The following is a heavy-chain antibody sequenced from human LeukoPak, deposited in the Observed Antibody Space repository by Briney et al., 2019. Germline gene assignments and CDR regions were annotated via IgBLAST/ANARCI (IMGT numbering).Heavy chain of an antibody. J-gene: IGHJ6*03. V-gene: IGHV4-59*08. Sequence: SETLSLTCTVSGGSISSYYWSWIRQPPGKGLEWIGYIYYSGSTNYNPSLKSRVTISVDTSKNQFSLKLSSVTAADTAVYYCARAAGGLLNNYYYYYMDAWGKGTTVTVSS. CDR3: ARAAGGLLNNYYYYYMDA. D-gene: IGHD2-21*02. CDR1: GGSISSYY. CDR2: IYYSGST.